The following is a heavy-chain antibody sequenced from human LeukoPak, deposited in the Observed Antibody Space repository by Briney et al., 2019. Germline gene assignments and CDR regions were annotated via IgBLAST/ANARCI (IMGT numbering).Heavy chain of an antibody. V-gene: IGHV1-2*02. CDR3: ARDRRMVRGVYGAFDI. CDR2: INPKSGGT. J-gene: IGHJ3*02. CDR1: GYTFSGYY. D-gene: IGHD3-10*01. Sequence: ASVKVSCKASGYTFSGYYMHWVRQAPGQGLEWMGWINPKSGGTNYAQKFQGRVTMTGDTSISTAYMEMTILRSDDTAVYYCARDRRMVRGVYGAFDIWGQGTMVTVSS.